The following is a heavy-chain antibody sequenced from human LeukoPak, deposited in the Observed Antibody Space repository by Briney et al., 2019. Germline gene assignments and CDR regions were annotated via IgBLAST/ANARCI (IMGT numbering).Heavy chain of an antibody. CDR3: ARAAAVTAIHNAFDI. CDR1: GFTVSSNY. J-gene: IGHJ3*02. V-gene: IGHV3-66*02. CDR2: IYSGGGT. D-gene: IGHD2-21*02. Sequence: AGGSLRLSCAASGFTVSSNYMSWVRQAPGKGLEWVSVIYSGGGTDYADSVKGRFTISRDNSKNTLYLQMNSLRAEDTAVYYCARAAAVTAIHNAFDIWGQGTMVTVSS.